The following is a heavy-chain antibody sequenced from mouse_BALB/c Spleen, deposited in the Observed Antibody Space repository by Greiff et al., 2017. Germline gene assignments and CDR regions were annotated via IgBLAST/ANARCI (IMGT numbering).Heavy chain of an antibody. CDR1: GYTFTSYW. D-gene: IGHD1-1*01. J-gene: IGHJ4*01. CDR2: IDPSDSYT. CDR3: ARREVVADYYAMDY. Sequence: VQLQQPGAELVKPGASVKISCKASGYTFTSYWMNWVKQRPGQGLEWIGEIDPSDSYTNNNQKFKDKATLTVDKSSSTAYMQLSSLTSEDSAVYYCARREVVADYYAMDYWGQGTSVTVSS. V-gene: IGHV1S126*01.